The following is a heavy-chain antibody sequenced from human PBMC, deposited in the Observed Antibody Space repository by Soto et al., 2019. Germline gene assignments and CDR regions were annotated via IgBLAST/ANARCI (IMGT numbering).Heavy chain of an antibody. CDR2: IKQDGREK. V-gene: IGHV3-7*01. Sequence: EVQLVESGGGLVQPGGSLRLSCAASGFTFSSYWMSWVRQALGKGLEWVANIKQDGREKYYVDSLKGRCTISRDNAKNSLDLQMNSLRAEDTAVYYCARAGRGVVEPAATPAYYYYYGMDVWGQGTTVTVSS. J-gene: IGHJ6*02. CDR3: ARAGRGVVEPAATPAYYYYYGMDV. D-gene: IGHD2-2*01. CDR1: GFTFSSYW.